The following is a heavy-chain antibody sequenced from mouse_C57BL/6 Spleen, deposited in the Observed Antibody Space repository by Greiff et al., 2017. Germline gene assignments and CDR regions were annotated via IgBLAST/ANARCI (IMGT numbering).Heavy chain of an antibody. J-gene: IGHJ2*01. CDR1: GFNIKDDY. Sequence: VQLQQSGAELVRPGASVKLSCTASGFNIKDDYMHWVKQRPEQGLEWIGWIDPENGDTEYASKFQGKATITADTSSNTAYLQLSSLTSEDTAVYYCTTSGYYGSSSLDYWGPGTTLTVSS. D-gene: IGHD1-1*01. V-gene: IGHV14-4*01. CDR2: IDPENGDT. CDR3: TTSGYYGSSSLDY.